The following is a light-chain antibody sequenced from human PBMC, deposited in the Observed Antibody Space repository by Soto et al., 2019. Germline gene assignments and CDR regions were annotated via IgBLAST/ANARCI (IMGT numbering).Light chain of an antibody. V-gene: IGLV2-14*03. CDR1: SSDVGGYQS. Sequence: QSALTQPASVSGSPGQSITISCTGTSSDVGGYQSVSWYQQHPGKAPKLMIYDVTDRPSGVSNRFSGSKSGNTASLTISGLQAEDEADYYCSSYTSSSTLLFGGGTQLTVL. J-gene: IGLJ2*01. CDR3: SSYTSSSTLL. CDR2: DVT.